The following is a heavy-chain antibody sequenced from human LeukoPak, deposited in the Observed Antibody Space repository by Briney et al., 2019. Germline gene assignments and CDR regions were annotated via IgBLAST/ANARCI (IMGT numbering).Heavy chain of an antibody. CDR2: ISSSGSTI. D-gene: IGHD3-10*01. CDR3: ARDLVHTYYYGSGSYDY. J-gene: IGHJ4*02. V-gene: IGHV3-11*01. CDR1: GFTFSDYY. Sequence: PGGSLRLSCAASGFTFSDYYMSWIRQAPGKGLEWVSYISSSGSTIYYADSVKGRFTISRDNAKNPLYLQMNSLRAEDTAVYYCARDLVHTYYYGSGSYDYWGQGTLVTVSS.